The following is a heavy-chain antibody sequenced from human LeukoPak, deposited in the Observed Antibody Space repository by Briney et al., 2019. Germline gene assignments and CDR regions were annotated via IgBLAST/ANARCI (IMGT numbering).Heavy chain of an antibody. Sequence: GGSLRLSCAASGFPFRSYAMHWVRQAPGKGLEWVAFIRYDGSYKYYADSVKGRFTISRDNSKNTLSLQMNSLTVEDTALYYCAKDRGTGFLHDWTVSSWGQGTRVTVSS. CDR2: IRYDGSYK. D-gene: IGHD3/OR15-3a*01. CDR1: GFPFRSYA. V-gene: IGHV3-30*02. J-gene: IGHJ4*02. CDR3: AKDRGTGFLHDWTVSS.